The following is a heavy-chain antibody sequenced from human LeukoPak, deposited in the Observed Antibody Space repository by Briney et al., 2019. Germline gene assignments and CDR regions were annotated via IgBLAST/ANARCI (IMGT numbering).Heavy chain of an antibody. CDR2: IFYDGNTK. V-gene: IGHV3-33*06. D-gene: IGHD5-12*01. Sequence: SGGSLRLSCAASGFTLSNYGMHWVRQAPGKGPEWVAIIFYDGNTKYYADSVRGRFTISRDNSKNTLYLQMNSLRAEDTALYFCAQDRYNGYLAQWGQGTLVTVSS. CDR3: AQDRYNGYLAQ. CDR1: GFTLSNYG. J-gene: IGHJ4*02.